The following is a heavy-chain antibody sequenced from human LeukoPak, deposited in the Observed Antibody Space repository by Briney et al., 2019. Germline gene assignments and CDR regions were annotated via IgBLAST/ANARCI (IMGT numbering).Heavy chain of an antibody. V-gene: IGHV3-48*03. Sequence: GGSLRLSCAASGFDLNTYEMNWVRQAPGGGLEWIADITISGHTKNYTDSVKGRFSISRDTARTSLYLQMYSLRVEDTGLYYCARGDPHADLWGQGTLVTVSS. CDR1: GFDLNTYE. CDR2: ITISGHTK. CDR3: ARGDPHADL. J-gene: IGHJ5*02.